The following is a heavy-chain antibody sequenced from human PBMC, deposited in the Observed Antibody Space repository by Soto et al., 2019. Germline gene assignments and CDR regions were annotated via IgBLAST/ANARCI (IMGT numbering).Heavy chain of an antibody. V-gene: IGHV1-69*13. Sequence: ASVKVSCKASGGTFSSYAISWVRQAPGQGLEWMGGIITIFGTANYAQKFQGRVTITADESTSTAYMELSSLRSEDTAVYYCARPGDARRDGYNYRSFDYWGQGTLVTVSS. CDR1: GGTFSSYA. J-gene: IGHJ4*02. CDR2: IITIFGTA. CDR3: ARPGDARRDGYNYRSFDY. D-gene: IGHD5-12*01.